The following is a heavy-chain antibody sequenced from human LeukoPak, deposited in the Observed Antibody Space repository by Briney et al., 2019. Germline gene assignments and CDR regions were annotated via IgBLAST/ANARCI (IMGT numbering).Heavy chain of an antibody. D-gene: IGHD3-10*01. CDR2: INHSGNT. Sequence: SETLSLTCAVYGGSFSGHYWTWIRQPPGKGLEWIGEINHSGNTNYNPSLKSRVTLSVDTSKNQFSLKLSSVTAADTAVYYCARGSMVRGRAFDIWGQGTMVTVSS. V-gene: IGHV4-34*01. CDR1: GGSFSGHY. CDR3: ARGSMVRGRAFDI. J-gene: IGHJ3*02.